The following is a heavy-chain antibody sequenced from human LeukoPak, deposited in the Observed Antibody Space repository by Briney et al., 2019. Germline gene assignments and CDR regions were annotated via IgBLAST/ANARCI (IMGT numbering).Heavy chain of an antibody. J-gene: IGHJ4*02. Sequence: GGSLRLSCAASGFTFSSYEMDWVRQAPGKGLEWLLHISSSGSSIHYADSVEGRFTISRDNAKNSLYLQMNSLRVEDTAVYYCARTRDGPCDYWGQGTLVTVSS. D-gene: IGHD5-24*01. V-gene: IGHV3-48*03. CDR2: ISSSGSSI. CDR1: GFTFSSYE. CDR3: ARTRDGPCDY.